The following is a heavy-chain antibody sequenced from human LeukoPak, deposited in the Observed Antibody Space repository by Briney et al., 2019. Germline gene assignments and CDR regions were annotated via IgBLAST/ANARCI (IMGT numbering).Heavy chain of an antibody. CDR3: TTSLLWFGELLN. D-gene: IGHD3-10*01. J-gene: IGHJ4*02. Sequence: PGGSLRLSCAASGFTFSNAWMSWVRQAPGKGLEWVGRIKSKTDGGTTDYAAPVKGRFTISRDDSKNTLYLQMNSLKTEDTAVYYCTTSLLWFGELLNWGQGTLVTVSS. V-gene: IGHV3-15*01. CDR2: IKSKTDGGTT. CDR1: GFTFSNAW.